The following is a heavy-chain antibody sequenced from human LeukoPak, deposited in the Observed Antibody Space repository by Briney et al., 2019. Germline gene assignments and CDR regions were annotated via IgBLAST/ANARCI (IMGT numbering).Heavy chain of an antibody. CDR2: IIPIFGTA. J-gene: IGHJ6*02. D-gene: IGHD6-6*01. CDR1: GGTFSSYA. CDR3: ARVSIAARSPYYYGMDV. Sequence: GASVKVSCKASGGTFSSYAISWVRQAPGQGLEWMGGIIPIFGTANYAQKFQGRVTIIADESTGTAYMELSSLRSEDTAVYYCARVSIAARSPYYYGMDVWGQGTTVTVSS. V-gene: IGHV1-69*13.